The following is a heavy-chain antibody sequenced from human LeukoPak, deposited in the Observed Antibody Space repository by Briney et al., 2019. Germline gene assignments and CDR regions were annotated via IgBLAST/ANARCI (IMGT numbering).Heavy chain of an antibody. J-gene: IGHJ5*02. D-gene: IGHD2-15*01. CDR2: MNPESVNT. CDR1: GYTSTNYE. Sequence: GASVKVSCKAFGYTSTNYETNWVRPALQQRREWVFWMNPESVNTDSAQKFQGTVTMTTNTSISTHCVDLRSLRSDDTAVCYCARDQDIVVVVGALREREMGGFDPWGQGTLVTVSS. CDR3: ARDQDIVVVVGALREREMGGFDP. V-gene: IGHV1-8*01.